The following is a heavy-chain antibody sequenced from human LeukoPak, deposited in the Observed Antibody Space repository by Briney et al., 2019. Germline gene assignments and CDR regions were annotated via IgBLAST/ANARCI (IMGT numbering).Heavy chain of an antibody. CDR2: IYNSGST. V-gene: IGHV4-59*12. CDR3: AIRAGYGRFGP. CDR1: GGSISNYY. Sequence: SETLSLTCTISGGSISNYYWNWIRQPPGKGLEWIGNIYNSGSTNYSPSLKSRVTISVDTSKNQFSLKLSSVTAADTAVYYCAIRAGYGRFGPWGQGTLVTVSS. J-gene: IGHJ5*02. D-gene: IGHD5-12*01.